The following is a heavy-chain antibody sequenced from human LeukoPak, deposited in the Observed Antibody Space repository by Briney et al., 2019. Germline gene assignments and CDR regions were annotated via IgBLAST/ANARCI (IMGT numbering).Heavy chain of an antibody. Sequence: ASVKVSCKASGYTFTGYYMHWVGQAPGQGLEWMGWINPNSGGTNYAQKFQGRVTMTRDTSISTAYMELSRLRSDDTAVYYCARALLVGATKNYWGQGTLVTVSS. D-gene: IGHD1-26*01. J-gene: IGHJ4*02. V-gene: IGHV1-2*02. CDR2: INPNSGGT. CDR3: ARALLVGATKNY. CDR1: GYTFTGYY.